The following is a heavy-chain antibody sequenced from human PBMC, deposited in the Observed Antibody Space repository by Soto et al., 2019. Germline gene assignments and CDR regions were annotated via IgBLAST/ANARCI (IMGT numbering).Heavy chain of an antibody. Sequence: SGKVSCKASCYTFTSYGISWVRHAPGQGLEWMGWISAYNGNTNYAQKLQGRVTMTTDTSTSTAYMELRSLRSDDTAVYYCARDLIWFGELLEGMGVWGQGTKVTVYS. CDR3: ARDLIWFGELLEGMGV. CDR1: CYTFTSYG. J-gene: IGHJ6*02. D-gene: IGHD3-10*01. V-gene: IGHV1-18*04. CDR2: ISAYNGNT.